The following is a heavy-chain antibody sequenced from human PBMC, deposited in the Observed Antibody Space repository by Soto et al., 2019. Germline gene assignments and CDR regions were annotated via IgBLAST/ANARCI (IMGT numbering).Heavy chain of an antibody. CDR1: GGTFSSYA. CDR3: ARGVVITMVRGVIITGKLDY. J-gene: IGHJ4*02. V-gene: IGHV1-69*01. Sequence: QVQLVQSGAEVKKPGPSVKVSCKASGGTFSSYAISWVRQAPGQWLEWMGGIIPIFGTANYAQKFQGRVTITADESTSTAYMELSSLRSEDTAVYYCARGVVITMVRGVIITGKLDYWGQGTLVTVSS. D-gene: IGHD3-10*01. CDR2: IIPIFGTA.